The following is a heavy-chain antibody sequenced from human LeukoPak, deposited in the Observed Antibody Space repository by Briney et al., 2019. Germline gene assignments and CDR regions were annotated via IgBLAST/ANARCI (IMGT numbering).Heavy chain of an antibody. CDR3: STYGSGRKFDY. CDR2: IESETDGETT. V-gene: IGHV3-15*04. D-gene: IGHD3-10*01. CDR1: GFSFTDAW. Sequence: GGSLRLSCVGSGFSFTDAWMSWVRQIPGKGLEWVGRIESETDGETTDYATPVKDRFIISRDDSTNTLYLQMNSLKSEDTAVYYCSTYGSGRKFDYWGQGTLVTVSS. J-gene: IGHJ4*02.